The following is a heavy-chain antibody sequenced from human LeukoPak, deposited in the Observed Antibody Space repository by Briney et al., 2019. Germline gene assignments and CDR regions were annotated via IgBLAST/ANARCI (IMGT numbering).Heavy chain of an antibody. Sequence: PGGSLRLSCAASGFTLSSYPMHWVRQAPGKGLEWVALISYDGSKKNYADSVKGRFTISRDNSKNTLYLQMNSLRAEDTAVYYCARDGCAGSCYSVDYWGQGTLVTVSS. V-gene: IGHV3-30-3*01. D-gene: IGHD2-15*01. CDR1: GFTLSSYP. J-gene: IGHJ4*02. CDR2: ISYDGSKK. CDR3: ARDGCAGSCYSVDY.